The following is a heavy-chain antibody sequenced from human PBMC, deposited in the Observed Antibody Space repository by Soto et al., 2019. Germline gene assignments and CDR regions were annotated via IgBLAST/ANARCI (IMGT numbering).Heavy chain of an antibody. V-gene: IGHV1-2*02. D-gene: IGHD3-9*01. CDR3: ARPPGYISDWYYFDL. CDR1: GYTFIDYY. Sequence: GXSVEVSFKASGYTFIDYYMHWVRQAPGQGFEWMGRISPRSGGTNYAQKFQGRVTMTWDTSLNTAYMELSSLISEDTAVYYCARPPGYISDWYYFDLWGQGTLVTVSS. J-gene: IGHJ4*02. CDR2: ISPRSGGT.